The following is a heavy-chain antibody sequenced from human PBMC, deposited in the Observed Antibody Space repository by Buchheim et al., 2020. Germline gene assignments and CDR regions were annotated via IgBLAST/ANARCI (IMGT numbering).Heavy chain of an antibody. CDR3: AREPGVDYDILTGYYKREDYFDY. J-gene: IGHJ4*02. V-gene: IGHV4-39*07. D-gene: IGHD3-9*01. CDR1: GGSISSSSYY. CDR2: IYYSGST. Sequence: QLQLQESGPGLVKPSETLSLTCTVSGGSISSSSYYWGWIRQPPGKGLEWIGSIYYSGSTYYNPSLKSRVTISVDTSKNQFSLKLSVVTAADTAVYYCAREPGVDYDILTGYYKREDYFDYWGQGTL.